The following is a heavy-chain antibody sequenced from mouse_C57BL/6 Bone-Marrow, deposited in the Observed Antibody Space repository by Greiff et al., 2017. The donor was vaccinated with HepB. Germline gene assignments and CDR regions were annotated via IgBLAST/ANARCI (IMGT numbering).Heavy chain of an antibody. Sequence: VKLQESGAELARPGASVKLSCKASGYTFTSYGISWVKQSTGQGLEWIGEIYPRSGNTYYNEKFKGKATLTADKSSSTAYMELRSLTSEDSAVYFCARGLREAMDYWGQGTSVTVSS. CDR3: ARGLREAMDY. CDR2: IYPRSGNT. CDR1: GYTFTSYG. V-gene: IGHV1-81*01. D-gene: IGHD2-4*01. J-gene: IGHJ4*01.